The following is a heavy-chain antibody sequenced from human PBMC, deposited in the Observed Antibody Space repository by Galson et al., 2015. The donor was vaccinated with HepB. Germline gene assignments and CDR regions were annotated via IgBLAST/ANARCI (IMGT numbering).Heavy chain of an antibody. CDR3: ARDSAKSDYYYYGMDV. CDR1: GFTFSSYA. CDR2: ISYDGSNK. Sequence: LRLSCAASGFTFSSYAMHWVRQAPGKGLEWVAVISYDGSNKYYADSVKGRFTISRDNSKNTLYLQMNSLRAEDTAVYYCARDSAKSDYYYYGMDVWGQGTTVTVSS. V-gene: IGHV3-30*04. J-gene: IGHJ6*02.